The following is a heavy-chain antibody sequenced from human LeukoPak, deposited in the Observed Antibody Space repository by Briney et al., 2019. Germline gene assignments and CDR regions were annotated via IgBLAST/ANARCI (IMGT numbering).Heavy chain of an antibody. Sequence: SETLSLTCAVYGGSFSGYYWSWIRQPPGKGLEWIGEINHSGSTNYNPSLKSRVTISVNTSKNQFSLKLSSVTDADTAVYYCARGDFYFDYWGQGTLVTVSS. CDR2: INHSGST. D-gene: IGHD3/OR15-3a*01. V-gene: IGHV4-34*01. CDR1: GGSFSGYY. CDR3: ARGDFYFDY. J-gene: IGHJ4*02.